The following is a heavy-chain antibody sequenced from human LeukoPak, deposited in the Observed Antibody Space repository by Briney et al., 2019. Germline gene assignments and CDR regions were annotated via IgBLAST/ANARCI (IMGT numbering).Heavy chain of an antibody. V-gene: IGHV1-18*01. CDR2: ISAYNGST. J-gene: IGHJ5*02. Sequence: ASVKVSCKASGYTFTSYGISWVRQAPGQGLEWMGWISAYNGSTNYAQKLQGRVTMTTDTSTSTAYMELRSLRSDDTAVYYCAGLLWFGELYWFDPWGQGTLVTVSS. D-gene: IGHD3-10*01. CDR3: AGLLWFGELYWFDP. CDR1: GYTFTSYG.